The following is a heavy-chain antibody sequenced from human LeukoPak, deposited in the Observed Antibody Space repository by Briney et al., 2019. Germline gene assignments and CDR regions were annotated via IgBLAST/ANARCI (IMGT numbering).Heavy chain of an antibody. CDR2: IYQSGGT. Sequence: SETLSLTCAVSGASISSKHWWSWVRQSPEKGLEWLGAIYQSGGTNYNPSLKSRVTMSVDKSMNQFSLKLTSVTAADTALYYCARLYDDFGYYDFDFWGQGILVTVSS. V-gene: IGHV4-4*02. CDR1: GASISSKHW. J-gene: IGHJ4*02. D-gene: IGHD3-22*01. CDR3: ARLYDDFGYYDFDF.